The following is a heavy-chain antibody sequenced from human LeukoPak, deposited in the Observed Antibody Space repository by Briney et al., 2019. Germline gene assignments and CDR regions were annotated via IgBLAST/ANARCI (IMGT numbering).Heavy chain of an antibody. CDR1: GFTFNNAW. V-gene: IGHV3-15*01. D-gene: IGHD4-23*01. Sequence: GGSLRLSCAASGFTFNNAWMSWVRQAPGKGLEWVGRIKSKTDGGTTDYAAPVKGRFTISRDDSKNTLYLQMNSLKTEDTAVYYCTIHQTTVVTNYFDYWGQGTLVTVSS. CDR3: TIHQTTVVTNYFDY. J-gene: IGHJ4*02. CDR2: IKSKTDGGTT.